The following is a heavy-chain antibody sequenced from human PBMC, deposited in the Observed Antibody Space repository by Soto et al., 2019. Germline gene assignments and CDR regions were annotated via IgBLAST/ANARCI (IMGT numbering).Heavy chain of an antibody. CDR1: GGTFSSYA. CDR2: IIPIFGTA. CDR3: AREGIRDIVVVVDATFGGMDV. D-gene: IGHD2-15*01. J-gene: IGHJ6*02. Sequence: QVQLVQSGAEVKKPGSSVKVSCKASGGTFSSYAISWVRQAPGQGLEWMGGIIPIFGTANYAQKFQGRVTSTADEPTSTAYMELSSLRSEDTAVYYCAREGIRDIVVVVDATFGGMDVWGQGTTVTVSS. V-gene: IGHV1-69*12.